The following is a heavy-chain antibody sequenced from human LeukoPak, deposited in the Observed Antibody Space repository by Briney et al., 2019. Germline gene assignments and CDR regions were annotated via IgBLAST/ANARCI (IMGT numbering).Heavy chain of an antibody. D-gene: IGHD1-26*01. V-gene: IGHV4-34*01. CDR1: GGSFSGYY. J-gene: IGHJ4*02. Sequence: PSETLSLTCAVYGGSFSGYYWSWIRQPPGKGLEWIGEINHSGSTNYNPSLKSRVTISVDTSKNQFSLKLSSVTAADTAVYYCAGTLVGATRFDYWGQGTLVTVSS. CDR3: AGTLVGATRFDY. CDR2: INHSGST.